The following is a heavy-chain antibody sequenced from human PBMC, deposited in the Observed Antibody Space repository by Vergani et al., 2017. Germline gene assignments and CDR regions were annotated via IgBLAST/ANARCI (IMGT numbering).Heavy chain of an antibody. V-gene: IGHV4-31*03. CDR3: ARKYQLGPYYYYGMDV. J-gene: IGHJ6*02. Sequence: QVQLQESGPGLVKPSQTLSLTCTVSGGSISSGGYYWSWIRQHPGKGLEWIGYIYYSGSTYYNPSLKSRVTISVDTSKNQFSLKLSSVTAADTAVYYCARKYQLGPYYYYGMDVWGQGTTVTVSS. CDR2: IYYSGST. D-gene: IGHD2-2*01. CDR1: GGSISSGGYY.